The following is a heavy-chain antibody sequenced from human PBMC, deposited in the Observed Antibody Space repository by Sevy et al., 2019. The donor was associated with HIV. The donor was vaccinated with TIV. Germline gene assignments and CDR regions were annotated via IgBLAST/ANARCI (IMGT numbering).Heavy chain of an antibody. J-gene: IGHJ6*02. CDR1: GYTFTGYY. CDR3: ASRVRFLPPDYYFGMDV. Sequence: PSVKVSCKASGYTFTGYYMHWVRQAPGQGLEWMGWINPNSGGTNYAQKFQGRVTMTRDTSISTAFMGLSRLRSDDTAVYYCASRVRFLPPDYYFGMDVWGQGTTVTVSS. CDR2: INPNSGGT. D-gene: IGHD3-3*01. V-gene: IGHV1-2*02.